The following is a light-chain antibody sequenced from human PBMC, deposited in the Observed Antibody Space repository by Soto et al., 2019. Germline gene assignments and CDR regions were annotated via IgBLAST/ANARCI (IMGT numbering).Light chain of an antibody. J-gene: IGKJ5*01. CDR1: QSVSSY. CDR3: QQRSNWPVT. Sequence: EIVLTQSPVTLSLSPGERATLSCRASQSVSSYLAWYQQKPGQAPRLLIYDASNRATGIPARFSGSGSGTDFTLTISSLEPEDFAVYYCQQRSNWPVTFGQGTQLEIK. CDR2: DAS. V-gene: IGKV3-11*01.